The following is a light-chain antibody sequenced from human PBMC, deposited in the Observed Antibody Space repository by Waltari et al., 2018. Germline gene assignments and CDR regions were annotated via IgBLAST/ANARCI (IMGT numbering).Light chain of an antibody. CDR1: QSISSY. CDR2: DSS. J-gene: IGKJ4*01. Sequence: IVLTQSPATLSLSPGERATLSCRASQSISSYLAWYQRKPGQAPRLLIYDSSNRAAGIPARFSGSGAGTDFTLTISSLEPDDFAVYYCQQRSDWPPLTFGGGTEVELK. V-gene: IGKV3-11*01. CDR3: QQRSDWPPLT.